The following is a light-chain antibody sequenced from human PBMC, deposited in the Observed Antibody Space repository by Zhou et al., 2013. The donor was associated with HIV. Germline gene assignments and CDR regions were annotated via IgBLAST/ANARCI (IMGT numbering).Light chain of an antibody. CDR3: QQYGSSPYT. CDR1: QSVSSSY. J-gene: IGKJ2*01. V-gene: IGKV3-20*01. CDR2: AAS. Sequence: EIVLTQSPGTLSLSPGERATVSCRASQSVSSSYLAWYQQKPAQAPRLLIYAASSRATGIPDRFSGSGSGTDFTLTISRLEPEDFAVYYCQQYGSSPYTFGQGTKLEIK.